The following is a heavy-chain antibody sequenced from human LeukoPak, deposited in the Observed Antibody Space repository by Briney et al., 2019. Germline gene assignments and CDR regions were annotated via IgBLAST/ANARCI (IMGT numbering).Heavy chain of an antibody. J-gene: IGHJ4*02. CDR1: GFTFSCYG. Sequence: GGSLRLSCAASGFTFSCYGMHWLRQATGKGLEWVAVISYDGSNKYSADPVTGRFTISRDKSKNTLYLKMNSVRAEDTSVYYCATVTMVYGWGQGTLVTVSS. D-gene: IGHD4/OR15-4a*01. V-gene: IGHV3-30*03. CDR2: ISYDGSNK. CDR3: ATVTMVYG.